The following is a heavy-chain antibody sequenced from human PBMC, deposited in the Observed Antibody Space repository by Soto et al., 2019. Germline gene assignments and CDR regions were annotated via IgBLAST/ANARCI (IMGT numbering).Heavy chain of an antibody. CDR3: TTDPLRFLEWLLGIQHPFEP. J-gene: IGHJ5*02. D-gene: IGHD3-3*01. Sequence: PLRVSCTASFFTFSNAWRNWVLQNPWKWLEFFRRIKSKTDGGTTDYAAPVKGRFTISRDDSKNTLYLQMNSLKTEDTAVYYCTTDPLRFLEWLLGIQHPFEPWGQGTLVTVSS. CDR2: IKSKTDGGTT. CDR1: FFTFSNAW. V-gene: IGHV3-15*07.